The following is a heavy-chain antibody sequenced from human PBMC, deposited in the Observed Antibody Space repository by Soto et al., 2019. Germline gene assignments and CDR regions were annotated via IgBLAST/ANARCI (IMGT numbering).Heavy chain of an antibody. V-gene: IGHV3-9*01. CDR1: GFTFDDYA. J-gene: IGHJ4*02. CDR3: ASLYIWGSYRWARDY. Sequence: GGSLRLSCAASGFTFDDYAMHWVRQAPGKGLEWVSGISWNSGSIGYADSVKGRFTISRDNAKNSLYLQMNSLRAEDTALYYCASLYIWGSYRWARDYWGQGTLVTVSS. CDR2: ISWNSGSI. D-gene: IGHD3-16*02.